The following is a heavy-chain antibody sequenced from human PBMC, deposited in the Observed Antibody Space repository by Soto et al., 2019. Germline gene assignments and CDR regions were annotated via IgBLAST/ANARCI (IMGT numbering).Heavy chain of an antibody. V-gene: IGHV4-30-4*01. Sequence: PSETLSLTCTVSGGSISSGDYYWSWIRQPPGKGLEWIGYIYYSGSTYYNPSLKSRVTISVDTSKNQFSLKLSSVTAADTAVYYCARDRGYSYGNWFDPWGQGTLVTVSS. D-gene: IGHD5-18*01. J-gene: IGHJ5*02. CDR2: IYYSGST. CDR3: ARDRGYSYGNWFDP. CDR1: GGSISSGDYY.